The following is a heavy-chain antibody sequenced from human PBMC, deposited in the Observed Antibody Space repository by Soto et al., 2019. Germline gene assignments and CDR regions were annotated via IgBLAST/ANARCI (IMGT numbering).Heavy chain of an antibody. V-gene: IGHV3-21*01. CDR1: GFTFSSYS. Sequence: GGSLRLSCAASGFTFSSYSMNWVRQAPGKGLEWVASISSSSSYIYYADSVKGRFTISRDNAKNSLYLQMNSLRAEDTAVYYCANLLDYYYGMDVWGQGTTVTVSS. CDR2: ISSSSSYI. D-gene: IGHD2-15*01. J-gene: IGHJ6*02. CDR3: ANLLDYYYGMDV.